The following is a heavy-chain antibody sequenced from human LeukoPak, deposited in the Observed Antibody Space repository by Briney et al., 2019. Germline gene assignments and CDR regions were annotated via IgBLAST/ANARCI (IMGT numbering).Heavy chain of an antibody. CDR2: ISGSGGST. J-gene: IGHJ4*02. V-gene: IGHV3-23*01. Sequence: PGGSLRLSCAASGFTFSSYAMSWVRQAPREGLEWVSAISGSGGSTYYADSVKGRFTISRDNSENTLYLQMNSLRAEDTAVYYCAKGDPIAAAGTDYWGQGTLVTVSS. CDR1: GFTFSSYA. CDR3: AKGDPIAAAGTDY. D-gene: IGHD6-13*01.